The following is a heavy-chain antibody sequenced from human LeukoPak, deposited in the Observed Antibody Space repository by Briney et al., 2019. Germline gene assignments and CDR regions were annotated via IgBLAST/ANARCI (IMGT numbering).Heavy chain of an antibody. CDR1: GDSISSSNYY. D-gene: IGHD3-3*01. J-gene: IGHJ4*02. CDR3: ARDGDDFWSGYPDTPASVEAIDY. CDR2: IYYSGST. V-gene: IGHV4-39*07. Sequence: PSETLSLTCTVSGDSISSSNYYWGWVRQPPGKGLEWIGSIYYSGSTYYNPSLKSRVAISLDTSKKQFSLKLSSVTAADTAVYHCARDGDDFWSGYPDTPASVEAIDYWGQGTLVTVSS.